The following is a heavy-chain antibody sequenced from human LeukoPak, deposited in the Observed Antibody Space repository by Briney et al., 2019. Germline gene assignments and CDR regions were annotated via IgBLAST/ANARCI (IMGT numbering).Heavy chain of an antibody. J-gene: IGHJ4*02. Sequence: PSETLSLTCTVSGSSISSYYWSWIRQPPGKGLEWIGYIYYSGSTNYNPSLKSRVTISVDTSKNQFSLKLSSVTAADTAVYYCARVRYCSSTSCYSFDYWGQGTLVTVSS. CDR1: GSSISSYY. D-gene: IGHD2-2*02. V-gene: IGHV4-59*01. CDR3: ARVRYCSSTSCYSFDY. CDR2: IYYSGST.